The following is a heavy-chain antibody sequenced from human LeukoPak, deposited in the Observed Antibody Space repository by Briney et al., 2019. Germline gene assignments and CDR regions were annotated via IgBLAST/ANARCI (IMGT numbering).Heavy chain of an antibody. D-gene: IGHD6-19*01. V-gene: IGHV3-33*01. CDR2: IWYDGSNK. J-gene: IGHJ4*02. CDR3: ARGKGITVSSFDY. Sequence: GRSLRLSCAASGFTFSSYGMHWVRQAPGKGLEWVAVIWYDGSNKYYADSVKGRFTISRDNSRNTLYLQMNSLRAEDTAVYYCARGKGITVSSFDYWGQGTLVTVSS. CDR1: GFTFSSYG.